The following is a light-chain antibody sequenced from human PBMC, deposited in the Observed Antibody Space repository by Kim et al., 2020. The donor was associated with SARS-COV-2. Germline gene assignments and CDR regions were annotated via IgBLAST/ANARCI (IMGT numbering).Light chain of an antibody. CDR2: DNN. J-gene: IGLJ2*01. V-gene: IGLV1-51*01. Sequence: GQKVPISCSGSSSNIGNNYVSWYQQLPGTAPKLLIYDNNKRPSGIPDRFSGSKSGTSATLGITGLQTGDEADYYCGTWDSSLSAVVFGGGTQLTV. CDR3: GTWDSSLSAVV. CDR1: SSNIGNNY.